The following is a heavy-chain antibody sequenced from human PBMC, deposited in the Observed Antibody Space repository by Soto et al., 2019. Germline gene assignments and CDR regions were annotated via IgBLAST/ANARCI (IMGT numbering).Heavy chain of an antibody. V-gene: IGHV4-31*03. CDR1: GGSISIGGYY. CDR2: IYYSGST. D-gene: IGHD4-17*01. CDR3: ARSPPYGDYYFDY. J-gene: IGHJ4*02. Sequence: SETLSLTCTVSGGSISIGGYYWSWIRQHPGKGLEWIGYIYYSGSTYYNPSLKSRVTISVDTSKNQFSLKLSSVTAADTAVYYCARSPPYGDYYFDYWGQGTLVTVSS.